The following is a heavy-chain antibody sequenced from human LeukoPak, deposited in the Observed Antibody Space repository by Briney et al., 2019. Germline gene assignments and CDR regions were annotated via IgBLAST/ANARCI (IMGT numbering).Heavy chain of an antibody. V-gene: IGHV1-24*01. D-gene: IGHD1-7*01. J-gene: IGHJ3*02. CDR3: ATDKGGPGTTFHDPFDN. CDR1: GHTLSEIS. Sequence: ASVKVSCKVSGHTLSEISMHWVRQAPGKGLEWMRSFDPEDGETMYAENFQGRFTMTEDTSRDTAHMELSSLRSEDTAVYFCATDKGGPGTTFHDPFDNWGQGTMVTVSS. CDR2: FDPEDGET.